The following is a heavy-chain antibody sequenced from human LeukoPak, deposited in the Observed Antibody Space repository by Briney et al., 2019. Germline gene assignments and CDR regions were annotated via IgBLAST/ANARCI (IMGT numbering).Heavy chain of an antibody. V-gene: IGHV4-39*01. D-gene: IGHD3-3*01. J-gene: IGHJ6*03. CDR2: IYYSGTT. CDR1: GGSISSSNYY. Sequence: PSETLSLTCIVSGGSISSSNYYWGWIRQPPGKGLEWIGTIYYSGTTYYNPSLESRVTISEDTSKNQFSLTLRSVTAADTAVYYCARQISDYYYYYIDVWGKGTTVTVSS. CDR3: ARQISDYYYYYIDV.